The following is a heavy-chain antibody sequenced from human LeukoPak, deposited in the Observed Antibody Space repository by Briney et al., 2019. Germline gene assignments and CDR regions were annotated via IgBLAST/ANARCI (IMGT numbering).Heavy chain of an antibody. CDR3: VRSYYYDSSGYSFDY. J-gene: IGHJ4*02. CDR1: GFSLSTSGMC. CDR2: VDWDDDK. V-gene: IGHV2-70*11. D-gene: IGHD3-22*01. Sequence: SGPTLVNPTQTLTLTCTFSGFSLSTSGMCVSWIRQPPGKALEWLARVDWDDDKYYSTSLKTRLTISKDTSKSQVVLTMTNMDPVDTATYYCVRSYYYDSSGYSFDYWGQGTLVTVSS.